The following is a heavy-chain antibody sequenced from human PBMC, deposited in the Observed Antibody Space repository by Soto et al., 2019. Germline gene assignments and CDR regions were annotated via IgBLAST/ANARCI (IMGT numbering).Heavy chain of an antibody. Sequence: WGSLRLSCAASGVTFSNACMNWVRQDPGKGLEWVGRIKSKTDGGTTDYAAPVKGRFTISRDDSKNTLYLQMNSMKTEDTAVYYCTTDPVTMIVVVPSSGWGQGTLVTVSS. D-gene: IGHD3-22*01. CDR3: TTDPVTMIVVVPSSG. J-gene: IGHJ4*02. V-gene: IGHV3-15*07. CDR2: IKSKTDGGTT. CDR1: GVTFSNAC.